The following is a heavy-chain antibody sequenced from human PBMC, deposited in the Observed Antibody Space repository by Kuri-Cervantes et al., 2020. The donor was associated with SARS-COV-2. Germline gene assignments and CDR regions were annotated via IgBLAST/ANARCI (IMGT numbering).Heavy chain of an antibody. CDR2: ISSSGSST. Sequence: GESLKISCALSGFTLSDYDMHWVRQAPGKGLEWVSYISSSGSSTYYADSVRGRLTISRDNAHNSVYVEMNSLRPEDTAVYYCAGPRLNYWGQGVLVTVSS. J-gene: IGHJ4*02. CDR1: GFTLSDYD. V-gene: IGHV3-48*03. CDR3: AGPRLNY. D-gene: IGHD3-16*01.